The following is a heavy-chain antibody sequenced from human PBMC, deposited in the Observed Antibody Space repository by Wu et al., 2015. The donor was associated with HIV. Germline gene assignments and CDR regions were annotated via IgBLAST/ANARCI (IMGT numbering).Heavy chain of an antibody. J-gene: IGHJ4*02. CDR1: GYTFTSYG. V-gene: IGHV1-18*01. CDR3: ARLAGQWLAQTEHYFDH. CDR2: ISAYNGNT. Sequence: QVQLVQSGAEVKKPGASVKVSCKASGYTFTSYGISWVRQAPGQGLEWMGWISAYNGNTNYAQKLQGRVTITTEESTSTVYMELSSLRSDDTAVYYCARLAGQWLAQTEHYFDHVGPGNAWSPSPQ. D-gene: IGHD6-19*01.